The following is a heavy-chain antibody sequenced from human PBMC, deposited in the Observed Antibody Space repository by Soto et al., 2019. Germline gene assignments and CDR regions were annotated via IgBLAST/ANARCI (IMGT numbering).Heavy chain of an antibody. CDR1: GYTFTGYY. V-gene: IGHV1-2*04. D-gene: IGHD6-19*01. J-gene: IGHJ6*02. CDR2: INPNSGGT. Sequence: ASVTVSCQASGYTFTGYYMHWVRQAPGQGLEWMGWINPNSGGTNYAQKFQGWVTMTRDTSISTAYMELSRLRSDDTAVYYCARDLLSSGWSTNYYYYGMDVWGQGTTVTVSS. CDR3: ARDLLSSGWSTNYYYYGMDV.